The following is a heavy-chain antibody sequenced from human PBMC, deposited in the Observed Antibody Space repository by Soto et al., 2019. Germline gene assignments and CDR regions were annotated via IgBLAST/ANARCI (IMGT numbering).Heavy chain of an antibody. CDR2: ISGSGGST. V-gene: IGHV3-23*01. J-gene: IGHJ6*02. CDR3: AKPRSWNYYYGMDV. CDR1: GFTFSSYA. D-gene: IGHD3-16*02. Sequence: GGSLRLSCAASGFTFSSYAMSWVRQAPGKGLEWVSAISGSGGSTYYADSVKGRFTISRDNSKNTLYLQMNSLRAEDTAVYYCAKPRSWNYYYGMDVWGQGTTVTVSS.